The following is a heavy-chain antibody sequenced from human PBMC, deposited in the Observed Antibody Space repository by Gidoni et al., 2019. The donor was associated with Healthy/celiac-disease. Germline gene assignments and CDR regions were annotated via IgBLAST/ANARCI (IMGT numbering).Heavy chain of an antibody. CDR1: GGPISSSRYY. Sequence: QLQLQESGPGLVKPSETLSLTCTVSGGPISSSRYYWGWIRQPPGKGLEWIGSIYYSGSTYYNPYRKSRVTIAVDTSKNQFSLKLSSVTAADTAVYYCARHRYSSSRPVDYGGQGTLVTVSS. CDR3: ARHRYSSSRPVDY. D-gene: IGHD6-13*01. J-gene: IGHJ4*02. CDR2: IYYSGST. V-gene: IGHV4-39*01.